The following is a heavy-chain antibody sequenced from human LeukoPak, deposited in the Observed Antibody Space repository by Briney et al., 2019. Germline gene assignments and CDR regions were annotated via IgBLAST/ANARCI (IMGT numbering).Heavy chain of an antibody. CDR1: GFSLSSYE. V-gene: IGHV3-48*03. J-gene: IGHJ3*02. D-gene: IGHD3-16*01. CDR3: ARVGWVLRYAFDI. CDR2: ISSRGSTI. Sequence: GGSLRLSCEASGFSLSSYEMNWVRQAPGKGLEWVSHISSRGSTIYYADSVKGRFTISRDNAKNSLYLQVNSLRAEDTAVYYCARVGWVLRYAFDIWGQGTMVTVSS.